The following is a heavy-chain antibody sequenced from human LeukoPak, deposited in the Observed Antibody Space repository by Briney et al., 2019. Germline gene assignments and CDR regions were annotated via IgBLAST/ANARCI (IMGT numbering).Heavy chain of an antibody. J-gene: IGHJ4*02. CDR3: ARGNRYYDILTGFDY. D-gene: IGHD3-9*01. CDR2: IWYDGSNK. CDR1: GFTFSSYG. Sequence: GGSLRLSCAASGFTFSSYGMHWVRQAPGKGLEWVAVIWYDGSNKYYADFVKGRFTISRDNSKNTLYLQMNSLRAEDTAVYYCARGNRYYDILTGFDYWGQGTLVTVSS. V-gene: IGHV3-33*01.